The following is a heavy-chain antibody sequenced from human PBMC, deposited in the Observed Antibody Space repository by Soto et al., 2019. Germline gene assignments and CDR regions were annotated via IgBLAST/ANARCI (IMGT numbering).Heavy chain of an antibody. J-gene: IGHJ4*01. Sequence: DVQLVESGGGLVQPGGSLRLSCAASGFTFRSYNMNWVSQAPGKGLDWLSYISSSSSTIYYADSVKGRFTISRDNAKNSLYLQMNSLRDDDTAMYYCARGGTIAVTTIGDYWGQGTLVTVSS. D-gene: IGHD5-12*01. CDR3: ARGGTIAVTTIGDY. CDR1: GFTFRSYN. CDR2: ISSSSSTI. V-gene: IGHV3-48*02.